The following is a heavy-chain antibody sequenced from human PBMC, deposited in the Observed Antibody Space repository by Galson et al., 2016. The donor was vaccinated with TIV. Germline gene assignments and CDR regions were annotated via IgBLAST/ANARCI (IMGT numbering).Heavy chain of an antibody. CDR3: GRAQYSNGWLLFDS. Sequence: SLRLSCAVSGFTFSKNWMSWVRQAPGKGLEWVANINEAGSEKFYVDSAKGRFTISRDNAKNSLFLQINSLRPEDTAVYYCGRAQYSNGWLLFDSWGPGTLVTVSS. CDR1: GFTFSKNW. J-gene: IGHJ4*02. V-gene: IGHV3-7*01. CDR2: INEAGSEK. D-gene: IGHD6-19*01.